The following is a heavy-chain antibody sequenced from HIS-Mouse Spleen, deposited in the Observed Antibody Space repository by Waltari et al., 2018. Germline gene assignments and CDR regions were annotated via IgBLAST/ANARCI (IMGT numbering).Heavy chain of an antibody. J-gene: IGHJ4*02. V-gene: IGHV3-33*06. D-gene: IGHD6-13*01. CDR2: IWYDGSNK. CDR3: AKGGYSSSWYPDY. Sequence: ESGGGVVQPGRSLRLSCAASGFTFSSYGMHWVRQAPVKGLEWVAVIWYDGSNKYYADSVKGRFTISRDNSKNTLYLQMNSLRAEDTAVYYCAKGGYSSSWYPDYWGQGTLVTVSS. CDR1: GFTFSSYG.